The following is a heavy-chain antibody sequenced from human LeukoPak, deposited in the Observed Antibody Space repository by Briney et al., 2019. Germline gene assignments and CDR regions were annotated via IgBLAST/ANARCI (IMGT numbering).Heavy chain of an antibody. V-gene: IGHV4-30-4*08. J-gene: IGHJ5*02. CDR1: GASISSDDYY. CDR3: ARVWEQQLVLSWFDP. CDR2: INHSGST. Sequence: SQTLSLTCTVSGASISSDDYYWSWIRQPPGKGLEWIGEINHSGSTNHNPSLKSRVTISVDTSKNQFSLKLSSVTAADTAVYYCARVWEQQLVLSWFDPWGQGTLVTVSS. D-gene: IGHD6-13*01.